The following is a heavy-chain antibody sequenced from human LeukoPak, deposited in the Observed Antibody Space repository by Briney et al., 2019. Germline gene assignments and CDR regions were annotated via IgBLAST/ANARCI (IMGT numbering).Heavy chain of an antibody. CDR1: GFTFSSYA. J-gene: IGHJ4*02. Sequence: PGGSLRLSCAASGFTFSSYAMHWVRQAPGKGLEWVAFIRYDGSNKYYADSVKGRFTISRDNSKNTLYLQMNSLRAEDTAVYYCAKMYEMATADFDYWGQGTLVTVSS. V-gene: IGHV3-30*02. CDR2: IRYDGSNK. D-gene: IGHD5-24*01. CDR3: AKMYEMATADFDY.